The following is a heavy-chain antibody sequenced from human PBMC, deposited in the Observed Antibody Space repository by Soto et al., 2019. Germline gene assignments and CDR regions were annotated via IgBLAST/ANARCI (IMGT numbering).Heavy chain of an antibody. J-gene: IGHJ6*02. CDR3: ARVGTGTTIHGSYYYYGMDV. Sequence: KSSETLSLTCAVSGGSISSSNWWSWVRQPPGKGLEWIGEIYHSGSTNYNPSLKSRVTISVDKSKNQFSLKLSSVTAADTAVYYCARVGTGTTIHGSYYYYGMDVWGQGTTVTVSS. CDR1: GGSISSSNW. D-gene: IGHD1-7*01. V-gene: IGHV4-4*02. CDR2: IYHSGST.